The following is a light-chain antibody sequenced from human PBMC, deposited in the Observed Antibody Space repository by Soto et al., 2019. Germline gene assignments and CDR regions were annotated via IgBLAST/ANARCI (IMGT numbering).Light chain of an antibody. CDR3: VLYMGSGTWV. CDR2: STN. J-gene: IGLJ3*02. V-gene: IGLV8-61*01. CDR1: SGSVSTSYY. Sequence: QAVVTQEPSFSVSPGRTVTLTCGLSSGSVSTSYYPSWYQQTPGQAPRTLIYSTNTRSSGVPDRFSGSILGNKAALTITGAQADDESDYYCVLYMGSGTWVFGGGTKPTVL.